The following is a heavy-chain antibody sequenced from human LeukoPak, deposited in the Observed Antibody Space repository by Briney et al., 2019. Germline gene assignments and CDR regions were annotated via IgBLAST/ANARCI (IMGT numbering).Heavy chain of an antibody. CDR2: ISYDTNIK. J-gene: IGHJ4*02. Sequence: GGSLRLSCAASGFTFSTYSMNWVRQAPGKGLEWVAVISYDTNIKSYADSVKGRFTISRDNSKNTLYLQMNSLRAEDTAAYYCARDEALGGSWTALPDYWGQGTLVTVSS. CDR1: GFTFSTYS. D-gene: IGHD2-15*01. V-gene: IGHV3-30*03. CDR3: ARDEALGGSWTALPDY.